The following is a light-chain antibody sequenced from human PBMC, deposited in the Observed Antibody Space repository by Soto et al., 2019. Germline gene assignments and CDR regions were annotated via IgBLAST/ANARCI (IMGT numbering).Light chain of an antibody. J-gene: IGKJ5*01. CDR3: QQYGSSPTT. CDR1: QSVISSY. V-gene: IGKV3-20*01. Sequence: NVLTQSPGTLALSPGQRATLSCRASQSVISSYLAWYQQKPGQAPRLLIYGASSRATGIPDRFSGSGSGTDFTLTINRLEPEDFAVYCGQQYGSSPTTCGQGTRLEIK. CDR2: GAS.